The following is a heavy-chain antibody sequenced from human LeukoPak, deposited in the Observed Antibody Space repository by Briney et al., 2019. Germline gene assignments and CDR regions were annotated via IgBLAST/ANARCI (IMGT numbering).Heavy chain of an antibody. D-gene: IGHD6-19*01. CDR1: GFTLSSYG. CDR2: IWYDGSNK. J-gene: IGHJ4*02. Sequence: GGSLRLSCAASGFTLSSYGMHWVRQAPGKGLEWVAVIWYDGSNKYYADSVKGRFTISRDNSKNTLYLQMNSLRAEDTAVYYCARGLAVAGPFDYWGQGTLVTVSS. V-gene: IGHV3-33*08. CDR3: ARGLAVAGPFDY.